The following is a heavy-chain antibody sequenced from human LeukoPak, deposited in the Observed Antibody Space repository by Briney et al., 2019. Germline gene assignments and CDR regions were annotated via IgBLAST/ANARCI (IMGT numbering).Heavy chain of an antibody. D-gene: IGHD6-13*01. CDR2: IYHSGST. J-gene: IGHJ5*02. V-gene: IGHV4-30-2*01. CDR1: GGSISSGGYS. CDR3: ASSLWGAAAGHNWFDP. Sequence: PSQTLSLTCAVSGGSISSGGYSWSWIRQPPGKGLEWIGYIYHSGSTYYNPSLKSRVTISVDRSKNQFSLKLSSVTAADTAVYHCASSLWGAAAGHNWFDPWGQGTLVTVSS.